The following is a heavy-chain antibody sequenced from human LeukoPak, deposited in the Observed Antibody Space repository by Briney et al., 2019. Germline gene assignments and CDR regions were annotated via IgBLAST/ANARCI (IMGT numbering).Heavy chain of an antibody. Sequence: GGSLRLSCAASRFTLSSYRMNWVRQAPGKGLEWVSSISSSGSIYYADSVKGRFTISRDNAKNSLYLQMNSLRAEDTAVYYCAREGYCSDTSCYFGPYDAFDIWGQGTMVAVSS. CDR1: RFTLSSYR. D-gene: IGHD2-15*01. CDR2: ISSSGSI. J-gene: IGHJ3*02. V-gene: IGHV3-21*01. CDR3: AREGYCSDTSCYFGPYDAFDI.